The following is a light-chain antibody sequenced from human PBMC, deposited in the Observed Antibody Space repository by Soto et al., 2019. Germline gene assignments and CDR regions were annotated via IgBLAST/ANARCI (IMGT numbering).Light chain of an antibody. CDR2: GTS. J-gene: IGKJ2*01. CDR1: QSVSSSY. CDR3: QQYGSSPMYT. V-gene: IGKV3-20*01. Sequence: EIVLTQSPGTLSLSPGESATLSCRASQSVSSSYLSWYQQKPGQAPRLLIHGTSDRATGIPDRFSGSGSGTDFTLTISRLEPEDFAVYYCQQYGSSPMYTFGQGTKLEIK.